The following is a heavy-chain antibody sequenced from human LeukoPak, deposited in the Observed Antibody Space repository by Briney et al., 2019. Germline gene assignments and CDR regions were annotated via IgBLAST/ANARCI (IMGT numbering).Heavy chain of an antibody. J-gene: IGHJ4*02. Sequence: ASVKVSCKASGYTFTSYGISWVRQAPGQGLEWMGWISAYNGNTNYAQKLQGRVTMTTDTSTSTAYMELRSLRSDDTAVYYCARFRRRFYGDYYYFDYWGQGTLVAVSS. CDR2: ISAYNGNT. CDR1: GYTFTSYG. CDR3: ARFRRRFYGDYYYFDY. D-gene: IGHD4-17*01. V-gene: IGHV1-18*01.